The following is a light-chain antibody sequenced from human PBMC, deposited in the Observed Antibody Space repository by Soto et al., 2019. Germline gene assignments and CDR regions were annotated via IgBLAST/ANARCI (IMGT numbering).Light chain of an antibody. CDR1: SSNIGAGYD. CDR2: GNS. V-gene: IGLV1-40*01. Sequence: QSVLTQPPSVSGAPGQRVTISCTGSSSNIGAGYDVHWYQQLPGTAPKLLIYGNSNRPSVVPDRFSGSKSGTSASLAITVLQDEDEADYYCQSYDSSLSGKVFGGGTKVTVL. CDR3: QSYDSSLSGKV. J-gene: IGLJ2*01.